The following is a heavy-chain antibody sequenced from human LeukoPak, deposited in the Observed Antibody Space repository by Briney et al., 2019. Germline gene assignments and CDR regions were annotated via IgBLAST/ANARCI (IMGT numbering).Heavy chain of an antibody. Sequence: SETLSLTCTVSGGSISSYYWSWIRQPPGKGLEWIGNNYYRGGTNYNPSLKSRLTISVDTSKNQFSLKLSSVTAADTAVYYCATSKLQLFPFDYWGQGTLVTVSS. J-gene: IGHJ4*02. CDR1: GGSISSYY. CDR3: ATSKLQLFPFDY. D-gene: IGHD3-10*01. V-gene: IGHV4-59*08. CDR2: NYYRGGT.